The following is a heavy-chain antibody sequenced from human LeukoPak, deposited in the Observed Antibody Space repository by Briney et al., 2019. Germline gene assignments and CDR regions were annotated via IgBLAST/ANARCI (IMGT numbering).Heavy chain of an antibody. D-gene: IGHD5-24*01. J-gene: IGHJ4*02. V-gene: IGHV3-48*03. CDR3: TTYGRNGYRGYF. CDR1: GFIFSSFS. CDR2: IDGPASNI. Sequence: PGGSLRLSCAASGFIFSSFSISWVRQPPGKGLGWVSYIDGPASNIYYADSVKGRFTISRDNDKYSVHLQMSSLRAEDTGVYYCTTYGRNGYRGYFWGQGALVTVSS.